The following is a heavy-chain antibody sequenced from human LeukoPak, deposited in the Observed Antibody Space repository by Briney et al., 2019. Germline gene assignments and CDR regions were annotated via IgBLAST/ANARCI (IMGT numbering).Heavy chain of an antibody. CDR1: GYTFTNYG. Sequence: ASVKVSCKASGYTFTNYGITWVRQAPGQGLEWMGWINPNSGGTNSAQKFQGRVTMTRDTSISTAYMELSRLRSDDTAVYYCARDLYHYDSSGSRGTFDIWGQGTMVTVSS. CDR2: INPNSGGT. V-gene: IGHV1-2*02. D-gene: IGHD3-22*01. CDR3: ARDLYHYDSSGSRGTFDI. J-gene: IGHJ3*02.